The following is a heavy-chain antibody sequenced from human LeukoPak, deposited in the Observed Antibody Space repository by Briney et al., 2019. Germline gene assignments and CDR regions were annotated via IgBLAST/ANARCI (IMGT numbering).Heavy chain of an antibody. Sequence: SETLSLTCTVSGVSVSSGSYYWSWIRQPPGKGLEWIGYIYYSGSTNYNPSLKSRVTISVDTSKNQFSLKLSSVTAADTAVYYCARDGNAGDAFDIWGQGTMVTVSS. CDR3: ARDGNAGDAFDI. CDR2: IYYSGST. CDR1: GVSVSSGSYY. V-gene: IGHV4-61*01. J-gene: IGHJ3*02. D-gene: IGHD1-1*01.